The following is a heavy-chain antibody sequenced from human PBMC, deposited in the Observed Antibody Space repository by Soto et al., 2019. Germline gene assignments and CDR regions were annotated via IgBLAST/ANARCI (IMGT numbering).Heavy chain of an antibody. V-gene: IGHV3-64D*06. CDR3: VSRESIGAAGTDX. Sequence: GGSLRLSCSASGFTFSSYAMHWVRQAPGKGLEYVSAISSNGGSTYYADSVKGRFTISRDNSKNTLYLQMSSLRAEDTAVYYCVSRESIGAAGTDXWGQGTLVTVSX. J-gene: IGHJ4*02. CDR2: ISSNGGST. CDR1: GFTFSSYA. D-gene: IGHD6-13*01.